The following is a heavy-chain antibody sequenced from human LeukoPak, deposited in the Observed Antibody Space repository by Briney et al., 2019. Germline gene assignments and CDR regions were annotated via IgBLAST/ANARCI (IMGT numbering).Heavy chain of an antibody. V-gene: IGHV3-21*01. Sequence: GGSLRLSCAASGFTFSSYSMNWVCQAPGKGLEWVSSISSSSSYIYYADSVKGRFTISRDNAKNSLYLQMNSLRAEDTAVYYCARETLSNYYDSSGYFRYWGQGTLVTVSS. D-gene: IGHD3-22*01. J-gene: IGHJ4*02. CDR3: ARETLSNYYDSSGYFRY. CDR2: ISSSSSYI. CDR1: GFTFSSYS.